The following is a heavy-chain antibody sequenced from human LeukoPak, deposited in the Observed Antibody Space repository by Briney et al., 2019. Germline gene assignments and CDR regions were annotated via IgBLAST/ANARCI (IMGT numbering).Heavy chain of an antibody. CDR1: GLTFSDHY. D-gene: IGHD6-19*01. J-gene: IGHJ4*02. CDR3: ARVLYNSGWSIDY. CDR2: TRNKANSYTT. Sequence: GGSLRLSCAASGLTFSDHYMDWVRQAPGKGLEWVGRTRNKANSYTTEYAASVRGRFTISRDGSKTSLYLQMNSLKTEDTALYYCARVLYNSGWSIDYWGQGTLVTVSS. V-gene: IGHV3-72*01.